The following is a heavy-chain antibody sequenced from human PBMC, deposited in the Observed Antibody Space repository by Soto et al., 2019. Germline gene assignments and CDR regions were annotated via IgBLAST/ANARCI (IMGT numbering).Heavy chain of an antibody. Sequence: QVYLVQSGAEVKKPGASVKISCKASGYTFRRYFVHWVRQAPGQGLEWMGVIDPSSGRTNDAQKFKDRVTMTEDTSTNTVYMEITSLRPEDTAMYYWGRDVCSSTSCYASSGGQGTLVTVPS. CDR1: GYTFRRYF. J-gene: IGHJ4*02. D-gene: IGHD2-2*01. CDR2: IDPSSGRT. CDR3: GRDVCSSTSCYASS. V-gene: IGHV1-46*01.